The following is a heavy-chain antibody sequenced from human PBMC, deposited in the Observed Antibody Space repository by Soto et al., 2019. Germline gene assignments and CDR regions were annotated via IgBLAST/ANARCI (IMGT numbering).Heavy chain of an antibody. J-gene: IGHJ6*02. V-gene: IGHV3-30-3*01. CDR2: ISYDGSNK. CDR3: ARGRSEGYYYYGMDV. D-gene: IGHD4-17*01. CDR1: GFTFSSYA. Sequence: GGSLRLSCAASGFTFSSYAMHWVRQAPGKGLEWVAVISYDGSNKYYADSVKGRFTISRDNSKNTLYLQMNSLRAEDTAVYYCARGRSEGYYYYGMDVWGQGTTVTVSS.